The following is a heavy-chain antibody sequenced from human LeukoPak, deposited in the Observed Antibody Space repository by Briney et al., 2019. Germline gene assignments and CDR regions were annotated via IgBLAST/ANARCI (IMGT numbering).Heavy chain of an antibody. CDR2: IIPILGIA. Sequence: ASVKVSCNASGGTFSSYAISWVRQAPGPGLELMGRIIPILGIANYAQKFQGRVTITADKSTSTAYMELSSLRSEDTAVYYCARERSVYYYYGMDVWGQGTTVTVSS. CDR1: GGTFSSYA. J-gene: IGHJ6*02. V-gene: IGHV1-69*04. CDR3: ARERSVYYYYGMDV.